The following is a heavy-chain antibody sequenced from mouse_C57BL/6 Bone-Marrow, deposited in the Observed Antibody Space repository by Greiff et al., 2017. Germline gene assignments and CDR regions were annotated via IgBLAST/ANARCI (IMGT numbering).Heavy chain of an antibody. J-gene: IGHJ4*01. CDR2: ISSGGSYT. V-gene: IGHV5-6*01. CDR1: GFTFSSYG. Sequence: EVMLVESGGDLVKPGGSLKLSCAASGFTFSSYGMSWVRQTPDKRLEWVATISSGGSYTYYPDSVKGRFTISRDNAKNTLYLQMSSRKSDDTAMYYCAGCDPYYSMDYWGQGTSVTVSS. CDR3: AGCDPYYSMDY.